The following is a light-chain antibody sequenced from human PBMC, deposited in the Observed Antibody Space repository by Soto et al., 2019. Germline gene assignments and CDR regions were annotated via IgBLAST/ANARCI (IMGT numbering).Light chain of an antibody. J-gene: IGKJ1*01. Sequence: EIVMTQSPATLSVSPGERVILSCRASQSISINLAWYQRKPGQSPRLLFSGASTRATGVPVRFSGSGSGTEFTLSISSLQSEDFAVYYCQQHNNWPPTFGQGTKVEIK. CDR3: QQHNNWPPT. V-gene: IGKV3-15*01. CDR1: QSISIN. CDR2: GAS.